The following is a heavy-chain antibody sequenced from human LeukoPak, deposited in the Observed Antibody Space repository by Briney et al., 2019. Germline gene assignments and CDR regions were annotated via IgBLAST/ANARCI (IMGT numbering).Heavy chain of an antibody. CDR2: IYSGGNT. CDR1: GFTVSSNY. Sequence: GGSLRLSCAASGFTVSSNYMSWVRQAPGKGLEWVSVIYSGGNTYYADSVKGRFTISRDNSKNTLYLQMNSLRAEDTAVYYCARVGDHFHWNLDLWGRGTLVSVSS. CDR3: ARVGDHFHWNLDL. V-gene: IGHV3-53*01. D-gene: IGHD3-3*02. J-gene: IGHJ2*01.